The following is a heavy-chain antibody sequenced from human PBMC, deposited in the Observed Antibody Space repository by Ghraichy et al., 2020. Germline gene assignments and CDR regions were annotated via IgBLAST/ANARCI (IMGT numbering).Heavy chain of an antibody. CDR2: IYYSGST. J-gene: IGHJ4*02. CDR1: GGSISSSSYY. D-gene: IGHD6-19*01. V-gene: IGHV4-39*01. Sequence: ETLSLTCTVSGGSISSSSYYWGWIRQPPGKGLEWIGSIYYSGSTYYNPSLKSRVTISVDTSKNQFSLKLSSVTAADTAVYYCARWAYSSGWYIDYWGQGTLVTVSS. CDR3: ARWAYSSGWYIDY.